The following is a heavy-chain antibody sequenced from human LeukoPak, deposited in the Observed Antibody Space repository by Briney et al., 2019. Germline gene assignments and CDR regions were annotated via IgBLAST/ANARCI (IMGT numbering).Heavy chain of an antibody. CDR1: EFTFSSYG. D-gene: IGHD1-26*01. Sequence: PGGSLRLSCAASEFTFSSYGMHWVRQAPGKGLEWVAVISYDGSNQYYADTVKGRFTISRDNANNSLYLQMNSLRAEDTAVYYCVRDSGSSYGYYFLHWGQGTLVTVSS. V-gene: IGHV3-30*03. J-gene: IGHJ1*01. CDR3: VRDSGSSYGYYFLH. CDR2: ISYDGSNQ.